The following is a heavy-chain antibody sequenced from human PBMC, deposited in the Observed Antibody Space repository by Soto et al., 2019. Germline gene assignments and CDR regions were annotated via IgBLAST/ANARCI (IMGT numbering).Heavy chain of an antibody. V-gene: IGHV4-31*03. CDR1: GGSVNNNAFS. CDR3: ARDAIWNDSAFDI. J-gene: IGHJ3*02. D-gene: IGHD1-1*01. Sequence: SETLSLTCTVSGGSVNNNAFSWTWIRQHPGKGPECIGHISSSGRASYSPSLKRRVAISLDASKNQFSLKLTSVTAADTAVYYCARDAIWNDSAFDIWGRGTLVTVSS. CDR2: ISSSGRA.